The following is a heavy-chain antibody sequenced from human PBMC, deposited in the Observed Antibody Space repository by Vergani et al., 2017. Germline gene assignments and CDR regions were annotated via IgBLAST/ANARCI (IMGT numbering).Heavy chain of an antibody. CDR1: GGSISSSSYY. D-gene: IGHD2-15*01. CDR2: IDYSGST. V-gene: IGHV4-39*07. J-gene: IGHJ4*02. Sequence: QLQLQESGPGLVKPSETLSLTCTVSGGSISSSSYYWGWIRQPPGKGLEWIGSIDYSGSTYYNPSLKSRVTISVDTSKNQFSLKLSSVTAADTAVYYCARDVGQSHFDYWGQGTLVTVSS. CDR3: ARDVGQSHFDY.